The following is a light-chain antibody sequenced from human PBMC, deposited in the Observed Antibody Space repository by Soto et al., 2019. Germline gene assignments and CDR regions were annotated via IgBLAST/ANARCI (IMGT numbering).Light chain of an antibody. CDR3: QPDNSYSEA. CDR1: QTISSW. J-gene: IGKJ1*01. Sequence: DIQMTQSPSTLSGSVGDRVTITCRASQTISSWLAWYQQKPGKAPKLLIYKASTLKSGVPSRFSGSGDGTEVRLAIRSLQPDDFASYYCQPDNSYSEAFGQGTKVELK. CDR2: KAS. V-gene: IGKV1-5*03.